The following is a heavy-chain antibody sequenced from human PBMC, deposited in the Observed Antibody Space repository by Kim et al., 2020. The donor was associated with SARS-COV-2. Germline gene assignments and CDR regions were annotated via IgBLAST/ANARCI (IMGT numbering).Heavy chain of an antibody. D-gene: IGHD6-13*01. Sequence: SETLSLTCTVSGGSISSSSYYWGWIRQPPGKGLEWIGSIYYSGSTYYNPSLKSRVTISVDTSKNQFSLKLSSVTAADTAVYYCASQSPSTYSSSWYGVWYYFDYWGQGTLVTVSS. CDR1: GGSISSSSYY. CDR3: ASQSPSTYSSSWYGVWYYFDY. J-gene: IGHJ4*02. CDR2: IYYSGST. V-gene: IGHV4-39*01.